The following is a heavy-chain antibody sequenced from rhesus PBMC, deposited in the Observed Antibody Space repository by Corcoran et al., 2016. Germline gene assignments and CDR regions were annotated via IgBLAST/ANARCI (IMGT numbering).Heavy chain of an antibody. Sequence: QVQLQQWGEGLVKPSETLSLTCAVYGGSISSNYWSWIRQPPGKVLEWIGRIRSGGSTNYNPALKGRVTIAIDTSMNQFSLKLSSVTAADTAVYYCARGLEPSWGYWYFDLWGPGTPITISS. CDR1: GGSISSNY. V-gene: IGHV4-160*01. J-gene: IGHJ2*01. CDR3: ARGLEPSWGYWYFDL. D-gene: IGHD1-1*01. CDR2: IRSGGST.